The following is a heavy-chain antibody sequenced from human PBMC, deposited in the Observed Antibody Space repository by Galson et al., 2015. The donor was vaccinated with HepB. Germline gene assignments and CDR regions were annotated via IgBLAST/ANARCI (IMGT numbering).Heavy chain of an antibody. CDR1: GYTFTGYY. V-gene: IGHV1-2*04. CDR3: ARGGMQYSYGQYYFDY. CDR2: INPNSGGT. D-gene: IGHD5-18*01. J-gene: IGHJ4*02. Sequence: SVKVSCKASGYTFTGYYMHWVRQAPGQGLEWMGWINPNSGGTNYAQKFQGWVTMTRDTSISTAYMELSRLRSDDTAVYYCARGGMQYSYGQYYFDYWGQGTLVTVSS.